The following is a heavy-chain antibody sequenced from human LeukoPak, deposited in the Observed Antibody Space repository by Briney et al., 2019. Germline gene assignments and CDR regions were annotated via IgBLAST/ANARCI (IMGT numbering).Heavy chain of an antibody. J-gene: IGHJ6*02. Sequence: SETLSLTCTVSGGSIRSSYYYWGWIRQPPGKGLEWIGYIYYSGSTYYNPSLKSRVTISVDTSKNQFSLKLSSVTAADMAVYYCAVNWGSGYYYGMDVWGQGTTVTVSS. D-gene: IGHD7-27*01. CDR1: GGSIRSSYYY. CDR2: IYYSGST. V-gene: IGHV4-30-4*08. CDR3: AVNWGSGYYYGMDV.